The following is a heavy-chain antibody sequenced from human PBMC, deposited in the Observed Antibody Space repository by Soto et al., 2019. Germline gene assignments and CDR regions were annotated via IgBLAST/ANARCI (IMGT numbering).Heavy chain of an antibody. CDR1: GGTFSSYA. Sequence: QVQLVQSGAEVKKPGSSVKVSCKASGGTFSSYAISWVRQAPGQGLEWMGGIIPIFGTANYAQKFQGRVTITADESTSTAYMELSSLRSEDTAVYYCARDPSVVHYYYYYGMDVWGQGTTVTVSS. D-gene: IGHD2-2*01. CDR3: ARDPSVVHYYYYYGMDV. V-gene: IGHV1-69*01. J-gene: IGHJ6*02. CDR2: IIPIFGTA.